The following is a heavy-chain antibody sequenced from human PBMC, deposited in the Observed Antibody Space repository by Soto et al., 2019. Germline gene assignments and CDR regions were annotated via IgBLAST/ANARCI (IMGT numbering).Heavy chain of an antibody. Sequence: SETLSLTCTVSGGSISSSRYYWGWIRQPPGKGLEWFGSIYYSGSTYYNASLKSRVTISVDTSKNQFSLKLSSVTAADTAVYYCATKTGGGWEDGMDVWGQGTTVTVSS. V-gene: IGHV4-39*01. CDR3: ATKTGGGWEDGMDV. CDR2: IYYSGST. D-gene: IGHD6-19*01. CDR1: GGSISSSRYY. J-gene: IGHJ6*02.